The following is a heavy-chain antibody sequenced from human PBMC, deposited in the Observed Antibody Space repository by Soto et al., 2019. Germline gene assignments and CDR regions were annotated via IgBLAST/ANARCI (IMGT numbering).Heavy chain of an antibody. J-gene: IGHJ4*02. V-gene: IGHV3-23*01. CDR2: ITGSSST. Sequence: XEALRLSFAAPGSTFSTYTMNWFRQAPGKGLEWVSAITGSSSTFYADSVKGRFTISRDNSKKTLYLQMNSLRVEDTAVYYCEKGSGSHHDYFELWGRGTLVTVSS. D-gene: IGHD1-26*01. CDR3: EKGSGSHHDYFEL. CDR1: GSTFSTYT.